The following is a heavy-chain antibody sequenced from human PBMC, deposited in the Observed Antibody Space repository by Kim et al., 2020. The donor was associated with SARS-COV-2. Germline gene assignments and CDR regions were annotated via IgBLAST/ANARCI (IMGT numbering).Heavy chain of an antibody. CDR2: IYYSGST. D-gene: IGHD3-10*01. CDR1: GGSISSYY. CDR3: ARGHGSGSTPFDY. J-gene: IGHJ4*02. V-gene: IGHV4-59*13. Sequence: SETLSLTCTVSGGSISSYYWSWIRQPPGKGLEWIGYIYYSGSTNYNPSLKSRVTISVDTSKNQFSLKLSSVTAADTAVYYCARGHGSGSTPFDYWGQGTLVTVSS.